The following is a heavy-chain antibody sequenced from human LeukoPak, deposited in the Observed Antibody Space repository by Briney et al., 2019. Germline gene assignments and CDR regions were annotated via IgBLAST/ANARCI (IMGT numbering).Heavy chain of an antibody. D-gene: IGHD3-22*01. Sequence: SETLSLTCTVSGGSISSSSYYWGWIRQPPGRGLEWIGSIYYSGSTYYNPSLKSRVTISVDTSKNQFSLKLSSVTAADTAVYYCASQNTYYYDSSGYYDYWGQGTLVTVSS. CDR3: ASQNTYYYDSSGYYDY. CDR1: GGSISSSSYY. CDR2: IYYSGST. J-gene: IGHJ4*02. V-gene: IGHV4-39*07.